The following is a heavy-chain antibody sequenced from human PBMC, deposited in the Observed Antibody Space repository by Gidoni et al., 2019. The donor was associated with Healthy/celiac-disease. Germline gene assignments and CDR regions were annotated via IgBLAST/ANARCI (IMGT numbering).Heavy chain of an antibody. Sequence: QVQLVQSGAEVKKPGSSVKVSCKASGGTFSSYTISWVRQAPGQGLEWMGRIIPILGIANYAQKFQGRVTITADKSTSTAYMELSSLRSEDTAVYYCARGGRITMVRGGDGYDYYYYYGMDVWGQGTTVTVSS. V-gene: IGHV1-69*02. D-gene: IGHD3-10*01. J-gene: IGHJ6*02. CDR3: ARGGRITMVRGGDGYDYYYYYGMDV. CDR1: GGTFSSYT. CDR2: IIPILGIA.